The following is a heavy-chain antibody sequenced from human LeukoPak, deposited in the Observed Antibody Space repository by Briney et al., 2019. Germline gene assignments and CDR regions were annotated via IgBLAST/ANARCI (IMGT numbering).Heavy chain of an antibody. D-gene: IGHD1-26*01. CDR2: IYYSGST. J-gene: IGHJ4*02. CDR1: DDPIIGYSDY. V-gene: IGHV4-61*08. Sequence: SETLSLTCTVSDDPIIGYSDYKWTWLRQSPEKGLEWIGYIYYSGSTNYNPSLKSRVTISVDTSKNQFSLKLTSVTAADTAVYYCVREYSGFDYWGQGTLVTVSS. CDR3: VREYSGFDY.